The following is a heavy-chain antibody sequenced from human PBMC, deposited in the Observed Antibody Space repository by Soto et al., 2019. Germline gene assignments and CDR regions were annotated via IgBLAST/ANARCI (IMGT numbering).Heavy chain of an antibody. D-gene: IGHD2-15*01. CDR2: IYHAEST. CDR3: VRAAPRYCSGGSCYAGRGY. Sequence: PSETLSLTSAVSGGSISSGGYSWSWIRQPLGKGLEGIGYIYHAESTYYNPSRKSRVTITVDRSKNQFSLKLSSVTAADTAAYYCVRAAPRYCSGGSCYAGRGYWGQGTLVSVSS. CDR1: GGSISSGGYS. V-gene: IGHV4-30-2*01. J-gene: IGHJ4*02.